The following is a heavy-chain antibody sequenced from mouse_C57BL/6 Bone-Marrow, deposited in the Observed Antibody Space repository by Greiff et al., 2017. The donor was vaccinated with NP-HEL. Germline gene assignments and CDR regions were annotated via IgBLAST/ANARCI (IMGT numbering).Heavy chain of an antibody. CDR2: IDPETGGT. CDR3: TRSNYGSSYGY. J-gene: IGHJ2*01. Sequence: VQLQQSGAELVRPGASVTLSCKASGYTFTDYEMHWVKQTPVHGLEWIGAIDPETGGTAYNQKFKGKAILTADKSSSTAYMELRSLTSEDSAVYYCTRSNYGSSYGYWGQGTTITVSS. V-gene: IGHV1-15*01. D-gene: IGHD1-1*01. CDR1: GYTFTDYE.